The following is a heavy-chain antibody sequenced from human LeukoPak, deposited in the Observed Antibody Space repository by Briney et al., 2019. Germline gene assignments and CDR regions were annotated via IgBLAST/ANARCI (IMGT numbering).Heavy chain of an antibody. J-gene: IGHJ4*02. CDR3: ARQGEVFFDN. V-gene: IGHV5-51*01. CDR2: IYPGDSDT. CDR1: GYSFSSYW. Sequence: GESLKISRKGSGYSFSSYWIGWVRQMPGKGLEWMGIIYPGDSDTRYSPSFQGQVTISADNCISTSYLQWSSLKASDTAMYYCARQGEVFFDNWGQGTLVTVSS. D-gene: IGHD3-16*01.